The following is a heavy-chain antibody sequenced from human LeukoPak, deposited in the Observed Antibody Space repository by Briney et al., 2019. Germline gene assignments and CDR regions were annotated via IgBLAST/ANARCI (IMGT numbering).Heavy chain of an antibody. CDR2: IQYDGSNK. D-gene: IGHD4-17*01. Sequence: GGSLRLSCAASGFSFSTYDMHWVRQAPGKGLEWVAYIQYDGSNKYFADSVKGRFTISRDNSKSTLYPQMNSLRAEDTAVYYCARDPTTVTTPRWFDPWGQGTLVTVSS. J-gene: IGHJ5*02. CDR1: GFSFSTYD. V-gene: IGHV3-30*02. CDR3: ARDPTTVTTPRWFDP.